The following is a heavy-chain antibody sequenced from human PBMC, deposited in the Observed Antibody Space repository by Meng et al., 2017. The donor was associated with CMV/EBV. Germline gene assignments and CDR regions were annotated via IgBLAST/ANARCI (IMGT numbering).Heavy chain of an antibody. Sequence: EGGGGEAGGGWGQPGGSLRLAWRAAGFTVSSNYMSWVRQAPGKGLEWGSVIYSGGSTYYADSVKGRFTISRDNSKNTLYLQMNSLRAEDTAVYYCARDHSGPLSHWGQGTLVTVSS. D-gene: IGHD1-1*01. CDR2: IYSGGST. CDR3: ARDHSGPLSH. CDR1: GFTVSSNY. V-gene: IGHV3-66*01. J-gene: IGHJ4*02.